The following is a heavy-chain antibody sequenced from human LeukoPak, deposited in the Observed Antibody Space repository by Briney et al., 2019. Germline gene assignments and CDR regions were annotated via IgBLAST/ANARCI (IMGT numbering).Heavy chain of an antibody. Sequence: SETLSLTCAVYGGSFSGYYWSWIRQPPGKGLEWIGEINHSGSTNYNPSLKSRVTISVDTSKNQFSLKLSSVTAADTAVYYCARGINVASAFDIWRQGTMVTVSS. D-gene: IGHD3-3*02. CDR2: INHSGST. CDR1: GGSFSGYY. J-gene: IGHJ3*02. V-gene: IGHV4-34*01. CDR3: ARGINVASAFDI.